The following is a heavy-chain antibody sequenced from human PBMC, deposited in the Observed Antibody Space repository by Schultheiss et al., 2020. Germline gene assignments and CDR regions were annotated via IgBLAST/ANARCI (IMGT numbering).Heavy chain of an antibody. CDR3: ARGFPNHVHAFYLDL. Sequence: SETLSLTCAVYGGSFSGYFWNWIRQSPGSGLEWIGEINHSGATNYNPTLKSRVTISADTSKSQFSLRLSSVTAGDTAVYYCARGFPNHVHAFYLDLWGQGARVTVSS. J-gene: IGHJ4*02. V-gene: IGHV4-34*01. CDR2: INHSGAT. CDR1: GGSFSGYF. D-gene: IGHD3-3*01.